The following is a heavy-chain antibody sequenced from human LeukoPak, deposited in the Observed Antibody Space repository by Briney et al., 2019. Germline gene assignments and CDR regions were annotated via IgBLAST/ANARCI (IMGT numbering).Heavy chain of an antibody. CDR3: ARERYYYGSGSRNWFDP. CDR2: INPSGGST. Sequence: GASVKVSCKASGYTFTSHYMHWVRQAPGQGLEWMGIINPSGGSTSYAQKFQGRVTMTRDTSTSTVYMELSSLRSEDTAVYYCARERYYYGSGSRNWFDPWGQGTLVTVSS. J-gene: IGHJ5*02. CDR1: GYTFTSHY. D-gene: IGHD3-10*01. V-gene: IGHV1-46*01.